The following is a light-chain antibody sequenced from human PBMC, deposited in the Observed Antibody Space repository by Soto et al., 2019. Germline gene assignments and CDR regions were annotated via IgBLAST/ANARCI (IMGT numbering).Light chain of an antibody. Sequence: SVLTQPPSVSAAPGQKVTISCSGSSSNIGNNYVSWYQQLPGTAPKLLIYDNNKRPSGIPDRFSGSKSGTSATLGITGLQTGDEADYYCGTWDSSLSVNYVFGTGTKLTVL. CDR1: SSNIGNNY. CDR3: GTWDSSLSVNYV. CDR2: DNN. V-gene: IGLV1-51*01. J-gene: IGLJ1*01.